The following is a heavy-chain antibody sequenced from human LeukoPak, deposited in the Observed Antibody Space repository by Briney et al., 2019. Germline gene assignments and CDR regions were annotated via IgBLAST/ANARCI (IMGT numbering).Heavy chain of an antibody. V-gene: IGHV4-59*01. CDR3: ARRSSSWL. J-gene: IGHJ4*02. Sequence: KPSETLSLTCTVSGASINSYYWSWIRQPPGEGLEWIGCIYDSGSTDYNPSLKSRVTISVDTSKNQFSLKLTSVTAADTAMYYCARRSSSWLWGQGTLVTVSS. CDR1: GASINSYY. CDR2: IYDSGST. D-gene: IGHD6-13*01.